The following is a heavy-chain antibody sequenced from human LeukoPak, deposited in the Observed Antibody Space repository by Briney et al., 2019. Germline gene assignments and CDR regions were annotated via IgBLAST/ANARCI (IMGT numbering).Heavy chain of an antibody. J-gene: IGHJ6*02. CDR3: ARDRPLEFYDYGMDV. Sequence: GGSLRLSCAASGFTFSDYYMSWIRQAPGKGLEWVSYISSGGSTIYYADSVKGRFTISRDNAKNSLYLQMNSLRAEDTAVYYCARDRPLEFYDYGMDVWGQGTTVTVSS. D-gene: IGHD3-10*01. CDR1: GFTFSDYY. V-gene: IGHV3-11*01. CDR2: ISSGGSTI.